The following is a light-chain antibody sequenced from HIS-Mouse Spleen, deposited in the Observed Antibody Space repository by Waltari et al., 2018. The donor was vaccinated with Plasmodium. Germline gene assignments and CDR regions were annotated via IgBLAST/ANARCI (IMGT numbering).Light chain of an antibody. CDR3: QSADSSGTYWV. CDR2: KDS. Sequence: SYELTPPPSVSVSPGQTARITCSGAAFPKQYAFWYQQKPGQAPVLVIYKDSERPSGIPERFSGSSSGTTVTLTISGVQAEDEADYYCQSADSSGTYWVFGGGTKLTVL. CDR1: AFPKQY. V-gene: IGLV3-25*03. J-gene: IGLJ3*02.